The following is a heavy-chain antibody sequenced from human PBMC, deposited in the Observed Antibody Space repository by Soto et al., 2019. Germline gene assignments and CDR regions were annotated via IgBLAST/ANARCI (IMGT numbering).Heavy chain of an antibody. CDR3: ARVGGYDFYYYYGMDV. V-gene: IGHV4-59*01. Sequence: SLTCTVSGGSISSYYWSWIRQPPGKGLEWIGYIYYSGSTNYNPSLKSRVTISVDTSKNQFSLKLSSVTAADTAVYYCARVGGYDFYYYYGMDVWGQGTTVTVSS. CDR1: GGSISSYY. CDR2: IYYSGST. D-gene: IGHD5-12*01. J-gene: IGHJ6*02.